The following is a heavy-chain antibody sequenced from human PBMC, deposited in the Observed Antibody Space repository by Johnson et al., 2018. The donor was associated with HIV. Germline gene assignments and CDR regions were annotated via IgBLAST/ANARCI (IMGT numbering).Heavy chain of an antibody. D-gene: IGHD5-24*01. Sequence: VQLVESGGGVVQPGRSLRLSCAASGFTFSSYAMHWVRQAPGKGLEYVSAISSNGGSTYYANSVKDRFTISRDNSKNTLYLQMGSLRTEDMAVYYCARCRDGYTLLSAFDIWGQGTMVTVSS. J-gene: IGHJ3*02. V-gene: IGHV3-64*01. CDR2: ISSNGGST. CDR1: GFTFSSYA. CDR3: ARCRDGYTLLSAFDI.